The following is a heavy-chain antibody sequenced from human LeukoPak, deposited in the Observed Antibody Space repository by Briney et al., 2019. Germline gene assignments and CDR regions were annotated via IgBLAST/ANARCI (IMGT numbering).Heavy chain of an antibody. CDR1: GGSISSYY. D-gene: IGHD4-23*01. V-gene: IGHV4-59*01. CDR2: IYYSGST. Sequence: SETLSLTCTVSGGSISSYYWGWIRQPPGKGLEWIGYIYYSGSTNYNPSLKSRVTISVDTSENQFSLKLSSVTAADTAVYYCARDVVRNYGVNSYSSWFDPWGQGTLVTVSS. CDR3: ARDVVRNYGVNSYSSWFDP. J-gene: IGHJ5*02.